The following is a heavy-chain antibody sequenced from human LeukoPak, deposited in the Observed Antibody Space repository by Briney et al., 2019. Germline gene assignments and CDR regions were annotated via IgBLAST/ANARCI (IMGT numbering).Heavy chain of an antibody. V-gene: IGHV3-66*01. D-gene: IGHD3-16*01. CDR2: IYSGGST. CDR1: GLTVSSNY. J-gene: IGHJ6*02. Sequence: PGGSLRLSCAASGLTVSSNYMSWVRQAPGKGLEWVSVIYSGGSTNYADSVKGRFTISRDNSKNTLYLQINSLGAEDTAVYYCARYTSSPGEGMDVWGQGTTVTVSS. CDR3: ARYTSSPGEGMDV.